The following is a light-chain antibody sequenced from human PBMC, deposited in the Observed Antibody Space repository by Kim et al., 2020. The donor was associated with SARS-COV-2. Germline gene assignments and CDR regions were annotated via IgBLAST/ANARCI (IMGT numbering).Light chain of an antibody. CDR1: NIGSKN. CDR3: QVWGSSSDPVV. J-gene: IGLJ2*01. CDR2: DDS. V-gene: IGLV3-21*03. Sequence: APGKTARITCGGNNIGSKNVHWYQLKPGQAPVLVVYDDSDRPSGIPERFSGSNSGNTATLTISRVEAGDEADYYCQVWGSSSDPVVFGGGTQLTVL.